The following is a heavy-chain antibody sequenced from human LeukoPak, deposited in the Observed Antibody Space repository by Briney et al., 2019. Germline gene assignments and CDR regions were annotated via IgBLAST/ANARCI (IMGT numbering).Heavy chain of an antibody. CDR2: IYYSGST. V-gene: IGHV4-59*01. CDR3: ARAYPPYYYDSSGYDAFDI. Sequence: SETLSLTCTVSGGSISSYYWSWIRQPPGRGLEWIGYIYYSGSTNYNPSLKSRVTISVDTSKNQFSLKLSSVTAADTAVYYCARAYPPYYYDSSGYDAFDIWGQGTMVTVSS. J-gene: IGHJ3*02. CDR1: GGSISSYY. D-gene: IGHD3-22*01.